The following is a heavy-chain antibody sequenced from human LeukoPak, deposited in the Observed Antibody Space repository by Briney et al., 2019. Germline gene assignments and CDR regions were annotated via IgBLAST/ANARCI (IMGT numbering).Heavy chain of an antibody. CDR3: ARHRPMVRGVLRRYYYYMDV. V-gene: IGHV4-4*07. Sequence: SGTLSLTCTVSGGSISSYYWSWIRQPAGKGLEWIGRIYTSGSPNYNPSLKSRVTISVDTSKNQFSLKLSSVTAADTAVYYCARHRPMVRGVLRRYYYYMDVWGKGTTVTISS. CDR1: GGSISSYY. J-gene: IGHJ6*03. D-gene: IGHD3-10*01. CDR2: IYTSGSP.